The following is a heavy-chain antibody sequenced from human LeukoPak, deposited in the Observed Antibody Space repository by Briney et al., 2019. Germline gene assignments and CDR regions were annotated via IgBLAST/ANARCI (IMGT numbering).Heavy chain of an antibody. J-gene: IGHJ2*01. CDR2: ISTSSSYI. D-gene: IGHD3-10*01. V-gene: IGHV3-21*01. CDR1: GFTFSSYS. Sequence: GGSLRLSCAASGFTFSSYSMNWVRQAPGKGLEWVSYISTSSSYIYYADSVKGRFTISRDNAKNSLYLQMNSLRAEDTAVYYCARDFYGSGLSHFDLWGRGTLVTVSS. CDR3: ARDFYGSGLSHFDL.